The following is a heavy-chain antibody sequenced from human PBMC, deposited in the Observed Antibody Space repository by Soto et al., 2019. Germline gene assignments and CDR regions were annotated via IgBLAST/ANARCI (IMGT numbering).Heavy chain of an antibody. CDR1: GFMFSAYW. Sequence: GSLRLSCAASGFMFSAYWMSWVRQAPGKGLEWVANIHGDGGKIYYVDSVKGRFTISRDNAKRSLYLQVNSLRAEDTAVYYCARDFYGGYTYGTGDYWGQGALVTVSS. CDR3: ARDFYGGYTYGTGDY. D-gene: IGHD5-18*01. V-gene: IGHV3-7*01. CDR2: IHGDGGKI. J-gene: IGHJ4*02.